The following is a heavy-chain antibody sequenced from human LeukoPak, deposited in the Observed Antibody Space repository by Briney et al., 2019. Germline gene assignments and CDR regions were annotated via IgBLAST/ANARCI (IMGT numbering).Heavy chain of an antibody. D-gene: IGHD5-18*01. V-gene: IGHV3-23*01. CDR3: ARDAGGYSYGYSWFDP. J-gene: IGHJ5*02. Sequence: GGSLRPSCAASGFTFSSYAMSWVRQAPGKGLEWVSAISGSGGSTYYADSVKGRFTISRDNAKNSLYLQMNSLRAEDTAVYYCARDAGGYSYGYSWFDPWGQGTLVTVSS. CDR1: GFTFSSYA. CDR2: ISGSGGST.